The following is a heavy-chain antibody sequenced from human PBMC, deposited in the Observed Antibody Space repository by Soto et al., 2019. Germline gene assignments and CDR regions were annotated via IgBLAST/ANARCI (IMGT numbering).Heavy chain of an antibody. CDR1: GFTFSSYA. D-gene: IGHD3-22*01. CDR3: AKHRHYYDSSGYPGTYFDY. V-gene: IGHV3-23*01. CDR2: ISGSGGST. Sequence: GGSLRLSCAASGFTFSSYAMSWVRQAPGKGLEWVSAISGSGGSTYYADSVKGRFTISRDNSKNTLYLQMNSLRAEDTAVYYCAKHRHYYDSSGYPGTYFDYWGQGTLVTSPQ. J-gene: IGHJ4*02.